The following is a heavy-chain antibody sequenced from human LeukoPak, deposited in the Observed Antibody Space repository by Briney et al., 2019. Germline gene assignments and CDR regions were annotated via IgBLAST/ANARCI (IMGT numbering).Heavy chain of an antibody. Sequence: GGSLRLSCVASGFTFSSYSMNWVRQAPGKGLEWVSSISSSSSYIYYADSVKGRFTISRDNAKNSLYLQMNSLGAEDTAVYYCATPSGSSGSNWFDPWGQGTLVTVSS. CDR2: ISSSSSYI. V-gene: IGHV3-21*01. D-gene: IGHD3-22*01. CDR3: ATPSGSSGSNWFDP. J-gene: IGHJ5*02. CDR1: GFTFSSYS.